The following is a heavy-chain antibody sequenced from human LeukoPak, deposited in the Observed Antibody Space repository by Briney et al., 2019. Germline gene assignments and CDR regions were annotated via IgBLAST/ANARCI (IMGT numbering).Heavy chain of an antibody. CDR3: ARYQGYCSNTSCYTGRLDAFDI. D-gene: IGHD2-2*02. CDR1: GGSISSGGYY. V-gene: IGHV4-31*03. J-gene: IGHJ3*02. Sequence: SETLSLTCTVSGGSISSGGYYWSWIRQHPGKGLEWIGYIYYSGSTYYNPSLKSRVTISVDTSKNQFSLKLSSVTAADTAVYYCARYQGYCSNTSCYTGRLDAFDIWGQGTMVTASS. CDR2: IYYSGST.